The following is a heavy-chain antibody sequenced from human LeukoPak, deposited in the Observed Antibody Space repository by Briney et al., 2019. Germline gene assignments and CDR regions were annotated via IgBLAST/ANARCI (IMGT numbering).Heavy chain of an antibody. V-gene: IGHV3-74*01. J-gene: IGHJ4*02. CDR3: GSVFDY. CDR2: INSEGTGT. CDR1: GFSFTNYW. Sequence: GGSLRLSCAASGFSFTNYWMHWVRQAPGKGLVWVSRINSEGTGTSYADSVKGRFTISRDTAKNTVFLQMNSLRAEDTAVYYCGSVFDYWGQGALVTVSP.